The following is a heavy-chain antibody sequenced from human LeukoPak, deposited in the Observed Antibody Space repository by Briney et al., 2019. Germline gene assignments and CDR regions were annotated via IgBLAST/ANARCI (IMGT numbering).Heavy chain of an antibody. D-gene: IGHD7-27*01. J-gene: IGHJ4*02. CDR3: ARSIWGSPSDY. V-gene: IGHV1-2*06. Sequence: ASVKVSCKASGYTFTDYYMHWVRQAPGQGLEWMGRINPNSGGTNYAQKFQGRVTMTRDTSISTAYMELSRLRSDDTAVYYCARSIWGSPSDYWGQGTLVAVSS. CDR2: INPNSGGT. CDR1: GYTFTDYY.